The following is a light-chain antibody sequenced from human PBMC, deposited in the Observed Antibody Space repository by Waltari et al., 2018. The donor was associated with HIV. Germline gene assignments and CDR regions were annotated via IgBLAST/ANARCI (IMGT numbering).Light chain of an antibody. CDR1: QKIGTS. CDR3: QQYETYYT. CDR2: QAS. J-gene: IGKJ2*01. V-gene: IGKV1-5*03. Sequence: DIRLTQTPSTLSAAVRDTVTITCRASQKIGTSLAWYQQRPGKAPTLLIYQASTLQNGVSSRFSCSGSGTEFTLTITSLQRDDFASYFCQQYETYYTFGQGSRLE.